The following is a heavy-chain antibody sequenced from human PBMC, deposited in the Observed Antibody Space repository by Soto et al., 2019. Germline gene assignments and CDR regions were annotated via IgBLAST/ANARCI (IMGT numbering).Heavy chain of an antibody. J-gene: IGHJ3*02. D-gene: IGHD6-19*01. CDR1: GFTFSSYS. V-gene: IGHV3-48*02. CDR2: ISSSSSTI. CDR3: ARDYQYSSGWYGGRAFDI. Sequence: EVQLVESGGGLVQPGGSLRLSCAASGFTFSSYSMNWVRQAPGKGLEWVSYISSSSSTIYYADSVMGRFTISRDNAKNSLYLQMNSLRDEDTAVYYCARDYQYSSGWYGGRAFDIWGQGTMVTVSS.